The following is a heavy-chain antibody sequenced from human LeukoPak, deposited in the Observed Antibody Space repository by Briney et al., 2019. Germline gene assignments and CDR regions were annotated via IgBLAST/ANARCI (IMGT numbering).Heavy chain of an antibody. Sequence: GGSLRLSCAASGFTFSSYSMNWVRQAPGKGLEWVSSISSSSSYIYYADSVKGRFTVSRDNAKNSLYLQMNSLRAEDTAVYYCARGPPRNPFDYWGQGTLVTVSS. CDR3: ARGPPRNPFDY. J-gene: IGHJ4*02. CDR2: ISSSSSYI. V-gene: IGHV3-21*01. CDR1: GFTFSSYS.